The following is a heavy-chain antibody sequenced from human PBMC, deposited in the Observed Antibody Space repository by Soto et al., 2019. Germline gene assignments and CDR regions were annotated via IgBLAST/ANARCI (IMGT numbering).Heavy chain of an antibody. CDR1: GYTFTGYY. CDR2: INPNSGST. Sequence: ASVKVSCKASGYTFTGYYMHWVRQAPGQGLEWMGWINPNSGSTNYAQKFQGRVTMTRDTSTSTAYMELSSLRSEDTAVYYCARAPLGIIVAPDFWGQGPLVTVSS. CDR3: ARAPLGIIVAPDF. J-gene: IGHJ4*02. D-gene: IGHD3-22*01. V-gene: IGHV1-2*02.